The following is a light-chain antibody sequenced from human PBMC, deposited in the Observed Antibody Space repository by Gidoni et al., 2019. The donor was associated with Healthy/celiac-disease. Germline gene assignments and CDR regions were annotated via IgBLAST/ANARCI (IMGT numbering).Light chain of an antibody. Sequence: YVLTEQHSVSAAPGKTAWITGGGNNIGSKRLPWYQQKPGQAPVLVIYYDSDRPSGIPDLFSGSTSGNTATLTISRVEAGDEAAYYCQVWDSSSDHYVFGTGTKVTVL. V-gene: IGLV3-21*04. CDR1: NIGSKR. J-gene: IGLJ1*01. CDR2: YDS. CDR3: QVWDSSSDHYV.